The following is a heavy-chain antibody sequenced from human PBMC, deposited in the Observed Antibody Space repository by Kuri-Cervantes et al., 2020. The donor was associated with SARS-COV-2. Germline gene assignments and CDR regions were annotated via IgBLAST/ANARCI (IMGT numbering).Heavy chain of an antibody. CDR2: IIPIFGTA. CDR3: ARDPFRGSSWYGYYYYGMDV. Sequence: SVKGSCKASCYTFTSYGISWVRQAPGQGLEWMGGIIPIFGTANYAQKFQGRVTITADESTSTAYMELSSLRSEDTAVYYCARDPFRGSSWYGYYYYGMDVWGQGTTVTVSS. J-gene: IGHJ6*02. V-gene: IGHV1-69*13. D-gene: IGHD6-13*01. CDR1: CYTFTSYG.